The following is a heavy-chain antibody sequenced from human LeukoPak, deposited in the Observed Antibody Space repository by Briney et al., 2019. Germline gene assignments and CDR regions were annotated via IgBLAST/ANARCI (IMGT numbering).Heavy chain of an antibody. V-gene: IGHV3-21*01. CDR1: GFTFSSYS. D-gene: IGHD1-26*01. CDR2: ISSSSSYI. CDR3: ARGRPTWFDS. J-gene: IGHJ5*01. Sequence: PGGSLRLSCAASGFTFSSYSMNWVRQAPGKGLEWVSSISSSSSYIYYADSVKGRFTISRDNAKNSLYLQMNSLRVEDTAMYYCARGRPTWFDSWGQGTLVTVSS.